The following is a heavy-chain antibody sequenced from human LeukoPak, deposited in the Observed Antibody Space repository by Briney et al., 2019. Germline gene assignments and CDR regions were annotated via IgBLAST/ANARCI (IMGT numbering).Heavy chain of an antibody. CDR2: INHSGST. CDR3: ARGQGIAVAGTYDH. CDR1: GGSFSGYY. Sequence: SETLSLTCAVYGGSFSGYYWSWIRQPPGKGLEWIGEINHSGSTNYNPSLKSRVTISVDTSKNQLSLKLSSVTAADTAVYYCARGQGIAVAGTYDHWGQGTLVTVSS. D-gene: IGHD6-19*01. J-gene: IGHJ5*02. V-gene: IGHV4-34*01.